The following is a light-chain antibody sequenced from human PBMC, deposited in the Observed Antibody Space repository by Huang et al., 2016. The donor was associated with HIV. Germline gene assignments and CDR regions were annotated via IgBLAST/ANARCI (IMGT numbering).Light chain of an antibody. Sequence: EIVLTQSPATLYLSPGERATLSCGATQTVRNRFLAWFQQKPGLAPRLLIDAATVRASGLPDMFSGSGSGKDFTSTINRLEPEDLAVYYCQQYGDSSYSFGQGTKLQIK. CDR2: AAT. V-gene: IGKV3D-20*01. CDR3: QQYGDSSYS. CDR1: QTVRNRF. J-gene: IGKJ2*01.